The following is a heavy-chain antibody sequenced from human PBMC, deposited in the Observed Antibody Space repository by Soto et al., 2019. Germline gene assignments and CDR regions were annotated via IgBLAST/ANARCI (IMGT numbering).Heavy chain of an antibody. CDR2: INHSGST. D-gene: IGHD2-2*01. Sequence: SETLSLTCAVYGGSFSGYYWSWIRQPPGKGLEWIGEINHSGSTNYNPSLKSRVTTSVDTSKNQFSLKLSSVTAADTAVYYCARGRGSSTLYYYYGMDVWGQGTTVTVSS. CDR1: GGSFSGYY. J-gene: IGHJ6*02. V-gene: IGHV4-34*01. CDR3: ARGRGSSTLYYYYGMDV.